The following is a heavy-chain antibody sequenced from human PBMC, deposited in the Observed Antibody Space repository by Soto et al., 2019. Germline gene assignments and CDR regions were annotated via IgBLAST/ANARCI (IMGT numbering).Heavy chain of an antibody. CDR3: VREDLRYLNAFDI. V-gene: IGHV4-59*01. CDR2: IYYSGST. J-gene: IGHJ3*02. D-gene: IGHD3-9*01. Sequence: SETLSLTCTVSGGSISSYYWSWIRQPPGKGLEWIGYIYYSGSTNYNPSLKSRVTISVDTSKNQFSLKLSSVTAADTAVYYCVREDLRYLNAFDIWGQGTMVTVSS. CDR1: GGSISSYY.